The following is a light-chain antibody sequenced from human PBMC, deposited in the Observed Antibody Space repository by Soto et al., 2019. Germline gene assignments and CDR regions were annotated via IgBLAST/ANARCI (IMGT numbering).Light chain of an antibody. CDR3: QQRSNWPLIT. CDR2: HAS. CDR1: PSVSSY. V-gene: IGKV3-11*01. J-gene: IGKJ5*01. Sequence: EIVLTQSPATLSLSPGERATLSCRASPSVSSYLAWYQQKPGQAPRLLIYHASNRATGIPARFSGSGSGTDFTLSISGLEPEDFAVYYCQQRSNWPLITFGQATRLEI.